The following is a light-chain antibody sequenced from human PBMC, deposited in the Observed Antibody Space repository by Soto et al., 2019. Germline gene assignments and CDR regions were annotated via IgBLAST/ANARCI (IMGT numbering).Light chain of an antibody. V-gene: IGKV3-15*01. CDR3: QQYNNWPLT. CDR2: ATS. Sequence: EIVMTQSPATLSVSPGERATLSCRASHSVSSYLAWYQQKPGQAPRLLIYATSTRATGIPARFSGSGSGTDFTLTIISLQSEDFAVYYCQQYNNWPLTFGGGTKVEIK. J-gene: IGKJ4*01. CDR1: HSVSSY.